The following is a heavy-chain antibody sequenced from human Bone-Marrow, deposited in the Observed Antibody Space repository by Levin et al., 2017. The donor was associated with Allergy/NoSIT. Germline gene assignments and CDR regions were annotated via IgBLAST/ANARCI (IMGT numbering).Heavy chain of an antibody. CDR2: MNTRNGNT. CDR3: ARDHGTLGEYYFDY. Sequence: GESLKISCKASGYTFTSYGLHWVRQAPGQRLEWMGWMNTRNGNTRYSQKFQGRVTFTRDTYASTAYMELSSLRSEDTAQYYCARDHGTLGEYYFDYWGQGTLVTVSS. CDR1: GYTFTSYG. J-gene: IGHJ4*02. V-gene: IGHV1-3*04. D-gene: IGHD3-16*01.